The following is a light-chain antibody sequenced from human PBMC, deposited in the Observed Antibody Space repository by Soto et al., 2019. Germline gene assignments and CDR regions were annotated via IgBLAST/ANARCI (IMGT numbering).Light chain of an antibody. CDR1: SSNIGADFG. CDR3: QSYDRSLSGWV. CDR2: VNT. J-gene: IGLJ3*02. Sequence: QSVLTQPPSVSGPPGQTITISCTGSSSNIGADFGVHWYQQLPGAAPKLVIFVNTNRPSGVPDRFSGSKSGTSASLAITGLQAEDEADYYCQSYDRSLSGWVFGTGTKVTVL. V-gene: IGLV1-40*01.